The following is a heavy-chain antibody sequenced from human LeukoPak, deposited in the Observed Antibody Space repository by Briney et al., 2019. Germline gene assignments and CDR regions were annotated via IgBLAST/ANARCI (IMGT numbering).Heavy chain of an antibody. CDR3: AKGSGYYYDRISFDY. D-gene: IGHD3-22*01. V-gene: IGHV3-9*01. J-gene: IGHJ4*02. CDR1: GFSFNDYT. Sequence: PGGSLRLSCAASGFSFNDYTMHWVRQAPGKGLEWVSGITWNGNNIAYADSAKGRFTISRDNTRNTLYLQMNSLRPEDTALYYCAKGSGYYYDRISFDYWGRGNLVTVSS. CDR2: ITWNGNNI.